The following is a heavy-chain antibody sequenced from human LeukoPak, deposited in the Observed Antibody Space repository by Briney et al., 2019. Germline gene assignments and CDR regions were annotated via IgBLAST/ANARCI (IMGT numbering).Heavy chain of an antibody. D-gene: IGHD2-2*01. CDR1: GGSISSSSYY. V-gene: IGHV4-39*01. CDR3: ASRVGCSSTSCYPNDAFDI. Sequence: PSETLSLTCTVSGGSISSSSYYWGWIRQPPGKGLEWIGSIYYSGSTYYNPSLKSRVTISVDTSKNQFSLKLSSVTAADTAVYYCASRVGCSSTSCYPNDAFDIWGQGTTVTVSS. CDR2: IYYSGST. J-gene: IGHJ3*02.